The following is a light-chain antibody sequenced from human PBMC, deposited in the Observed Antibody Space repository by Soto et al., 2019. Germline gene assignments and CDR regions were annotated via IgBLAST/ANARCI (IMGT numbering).Light chain of an antibody. CDR3: SSFTSASTWV. V-gene: IGLV2-14*01. CDR1: SSDVGGHDY. Sequence: QSALTQPASVSGSPGQSITISCTGTSSDVGGHDYVSWYLQYPDKAPKLLIYEAFNRPSGVSDRFSGSKSGTTASLTISGLQAEDEGDYYCSSFTSASTWVFGGGTKLTVL. J-gene: IGLJ3*02. CDR2: EAF.